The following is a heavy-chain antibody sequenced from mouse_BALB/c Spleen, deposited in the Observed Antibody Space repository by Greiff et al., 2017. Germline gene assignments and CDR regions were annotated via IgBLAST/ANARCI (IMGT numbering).Heavy chain of an antibody. V-gene: IGHV2-9*02. CDR1: GFSLTSYG. Sequence: VMLVESGPGLVAPSQSLSITCTVSGFSLTSYGVHWVRQPPGKGLEWLGVIWAGGSTNYNSALMSRLSISKDNSKSQVFLKMNSLQTDDTAMYYCARGEDIYYGNYGAMDYWGQGTSVTVSS. J-gene: IGHJ4*01. CDR2: IWAGGST. CDR3: ARGEDIYYGNYGAMDY. D-gene: IGHD2-1*01.